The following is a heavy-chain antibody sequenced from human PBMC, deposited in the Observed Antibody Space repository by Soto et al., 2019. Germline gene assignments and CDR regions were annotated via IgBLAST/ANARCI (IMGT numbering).Heavy chain of an antibody. V-gene: IGHV3-21*01. J-gene: IGHJ6*02. CDR3: ARAYSSSWYYYYYGMDV. CDR1: GFTFSSYS. Sequence: PGGSLRLSCAASGFTFSSYSMNWVRQAPGKGLEWVSSISSSSSYIYYADSVKGRFTISRDNAKNSLYLQMNSLRAEDTAVYYCARAYSSSWYYYYYGMDVWGQGTTVTVSS. D-gene: IGHD6-13*01. CDR2: ISSSSSYI.